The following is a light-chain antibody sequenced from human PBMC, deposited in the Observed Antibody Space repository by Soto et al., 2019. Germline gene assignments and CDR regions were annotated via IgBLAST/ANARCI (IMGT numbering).Light chain of an antibody. Sequence: QSALTQPRSVSGSPGQSVTISCTGTSSDLGVYNYVSWYQHRPGKAPKLIIYDVYKRPSGAPDRFSASKSDITASLTISGLQAEDEADYYCCSYAGTYTWMFGGGTKVTVL. CDR1: SSDLGVYNY. V-gene: IGLV2-11*01. J-gene: IGLJ3*02. CDR2: DVY. CDR3: CSYAGTYTWM.